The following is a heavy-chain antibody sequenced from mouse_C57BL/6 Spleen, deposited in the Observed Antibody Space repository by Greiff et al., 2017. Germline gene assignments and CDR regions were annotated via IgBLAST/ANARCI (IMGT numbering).Heavy chain of an antibody. Sequence: EVKLMESGGDLVKPGGSLKLSCAASGFTFSSYGMSWVRQTPDKRLEWVATISSGGSYTYYPDSVKGRFTISRDNAKNTLYLQMSSLKSEDTAMYYCARHPGLGREWFAYWGQGTLVTVSA. J-gene: IGHJ3*01. CDR1: GFTFSSYG. CDR2: ISSGGSYT. D-gene: IGHD4-1*01. CDR3: ARHPGLGREWFAY. V-gene: IGHV5-6*01.